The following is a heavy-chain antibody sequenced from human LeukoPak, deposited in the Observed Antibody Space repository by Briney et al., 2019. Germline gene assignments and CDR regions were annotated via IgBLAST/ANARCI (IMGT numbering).Heavy chain of an antibody. V-gene: IGHV5-51*01. D-gene: IGHD5-24*01. CDR1: GYSFTNYW. CDR2: IYPGDSDT. J-gene: IGHJ3*01. Sequence: GESLKISCKGSGYSFTNYWIGWVRQMPGKGPEWMGIIYPGDSDTRYSPSFEGQVTISADKSISTPYPQWSSLKTSDTAMYYCALRVGRNGYKGWGQGTMVTVSS. CDR3: ALRVGRNGYKG.